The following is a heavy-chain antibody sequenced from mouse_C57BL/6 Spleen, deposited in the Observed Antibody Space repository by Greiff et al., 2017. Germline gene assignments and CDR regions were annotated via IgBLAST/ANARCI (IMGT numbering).Heavy chain of an antibody. V-gene: IGHV1-81*01. CDR3: ARYFTTVVATKDFDV. Sequence: QVHVKQSGAELARPGASVKLSCKASGYTFTSYGISWVKQRTGQGLEWIGEIYPRSGNTYYNEKFKGKATLTADKSSSTAYMELRSLTSEDSAVYFCARYFTTVVATKDFDVWGTGTTVTVSS. J-gene: IGHJ1*03. D-gene: IGHD1-1*01. CDR2: IYPRSGNT. CDR1: GYTFTSYG.